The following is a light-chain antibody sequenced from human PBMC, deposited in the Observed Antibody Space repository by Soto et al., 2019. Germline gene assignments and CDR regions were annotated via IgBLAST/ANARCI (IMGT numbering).Light chain of an antibody. J-gene: IGLJ2*01. CDR1: NIGSKS. CDR2: DDS. V-gene: IGLV3-21*02. Sequence: SYELTQPTSLSVAPGQTARIPCGGDNIGSKSVHWYQQKPGQAPVMVVYDDSDRPSGIPERFSGSNSGNTATLTLSRVEAGDEADYYCQVWDTSSDHVVFGGGTKLTVL. CDR3: QVWDTSSDHVV.